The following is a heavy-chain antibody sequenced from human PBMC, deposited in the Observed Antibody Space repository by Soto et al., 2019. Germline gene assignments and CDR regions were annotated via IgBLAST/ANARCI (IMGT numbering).Heavy chain of an antibody. CDR3: AREASVFEWELPGRSFDY. Sequence: GGSLRLSCAASGFTFSSYGMHWVRQAPGKGLEWVAVIWYDGSNKYYADSVKGRFTISRDNSKNTLYLQMNSLRAEDTAVYYCAREASVFEWELPGRSFDYWGQGTLVTVSS. CDR1: GFTFSSYG. CDR2: IWYDGSNK. J-gene: IGHJ4*02. D-gene: IGHD1-26*01. V-gene: IGHV3-33*01.